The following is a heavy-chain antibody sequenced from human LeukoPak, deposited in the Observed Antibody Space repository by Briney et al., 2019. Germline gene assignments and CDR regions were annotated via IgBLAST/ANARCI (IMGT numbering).Heavy chain of an antibody. Sequence: SETLSLTCAVYGDSFSGYYWSWIRQPPGKGPEWIGEINHRGSANYNPSLKSRVSISVDTSKKQFSLNLNFVTAADTAVYYCLSHDYGDYSPDAFDVWGGGTMVTVSS. V-gene: IGHV4-34*01. CDR3: LSHDYGDYSPDAFDV. D-gene: IGHD4-17*01. CDR2: INHRGSA. CDR1: GDSFSGYY. J-gene: IGHJ3*01.